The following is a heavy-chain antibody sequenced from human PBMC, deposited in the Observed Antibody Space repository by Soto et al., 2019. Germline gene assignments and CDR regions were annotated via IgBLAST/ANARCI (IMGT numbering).Heavy chain of an antibody. CDR3: ASPTVTRRGRRAEYFQH. CDR2: FDPEDGET. Sequence: ASVKVSCKVSGYTLTELSMHWVRQAPGKGLEWMGGFDPEDGETIYAQKFQGRVTMTRDTSTSTVYMELSSLRSEDTAVYYCASPTVTRRGRRAEYFQHWGQGTLVTVSS. CDR1: GYTLTELS. V-gene: IGHV1-24*01. D-gene: IGHD4-4*01. J-gene: IGHJ1*01.